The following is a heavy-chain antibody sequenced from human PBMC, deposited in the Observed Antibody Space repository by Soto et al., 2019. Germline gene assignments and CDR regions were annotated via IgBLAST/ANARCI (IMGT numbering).Heavy chain of an antibody. CDR2: IYYSGST. V-gene: IGHV4-31*03. Sequence: PSETLSLPCTVSGGSISSGGYYWSWIRQHPGKGLEWIGYIYYSGSTYYNPSLKSRVTISVDTSKNQFSLKLSSVTAADTAVYYCARGGLLPFDYWGQGTQVTVSS. J-gene: IGHJ4*02. CDR3: ARGGLLPFDY. D-gene: IGHD3-10*01. CDR1: GGSISSGGYY.